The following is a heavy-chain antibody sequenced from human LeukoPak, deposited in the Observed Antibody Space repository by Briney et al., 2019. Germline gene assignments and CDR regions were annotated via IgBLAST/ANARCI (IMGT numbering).Heavy chain of an antibody. Sequence: TSETLSLTCTVSGGSISSYYWSWIRQPPGKGLEWIVYIYYSGSTNYNPSLKSRVTISVDTSKNQFSLKLSTVTPADTALYYCARTRGYLDYWGQGTLVNVSS. J-gene: IGHJ4*02. V-gene: IGHV4-59*12. D-gene: IGHD2-2*01. CDR3: ARTRGYLDY. CDR1: GGSISSYY. CDR2: IYYSGST.